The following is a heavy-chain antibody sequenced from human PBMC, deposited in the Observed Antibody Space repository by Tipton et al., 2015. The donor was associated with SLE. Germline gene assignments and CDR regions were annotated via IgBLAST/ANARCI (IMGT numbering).Heavy chain of an antibody. V-gene: IGHV4-4*07. Sequence: TLSLTCTVSGGFISGYYWRWIRQPAGKGLEWIGRVYSSGSTIYNPSIKSRITLSLDTSKNQFYLRVNSVTAAATAVYYCARGGGSYYDYWGQGTLVTVSS. CDR1: GGFISGYY. CDR3: ARGGGSYYDY. D-gene: IGHD1-26*01. J-gene: IGHJ4*02. CDR2: VYSSGST.